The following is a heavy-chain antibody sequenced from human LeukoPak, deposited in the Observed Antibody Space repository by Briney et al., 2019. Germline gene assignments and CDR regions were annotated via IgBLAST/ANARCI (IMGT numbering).Heavy chain of an antibody. V-gene: IGHV4-34*01. CDR3: ARPNYDGNFLYSGFDY. D-gene: IGHD4-23*01. Sequence: SETLSLTCAVYGGSFSSYYWSWIRQPPGKGLEWIGEINHSGSTNYNPSLKSRVTISVDTSKNQFSLKLSSVTAADTAVYYCARPNYDGNFLYSGFDYWGQGTLVTVSS. CDR1: GGSFSSYY. CDR2: INHSGST. J-gene: IGHJ4*02.